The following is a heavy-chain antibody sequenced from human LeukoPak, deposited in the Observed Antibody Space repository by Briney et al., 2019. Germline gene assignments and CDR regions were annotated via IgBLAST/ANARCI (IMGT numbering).Heavy chain of an antibody. CDR3: VRGRGTSGWEGVDY. V-gene: IGHV3-9*03. D-gene: IGHD6-19*01. J-gene: IGHJ4*02. Sequence: GGSLRLSCVASGFTFDNYAMNWVRQAPGRCLEWVSGISWNSGNIGYADSVKGRFTISRDNAKTSLYLQMNSLRVEDMALYYCVRGRGTSGWEGVDYWGQGTLVTVSS. CDR2: ISWNSGNI. CDR1: GFTFDNYA.